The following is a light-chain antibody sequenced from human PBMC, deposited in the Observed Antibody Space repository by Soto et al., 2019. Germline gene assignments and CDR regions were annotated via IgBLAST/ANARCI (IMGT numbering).Light chain of an antibody. CDR1: SSNIGSNA. Sequence: SALTQPPSASGTPGQRVTISCSGSSSNIGSNAVNWYQQLPGTAPKLLIYNTNQRPSGVPARFSGSKSGTSASLAIAGLQAEDEGDYYCQSYDSSLSGYVFGTGTKVTVL. J-gene: IGLJ1*01. V-gene: IGLV1-44*01. CDR3: QSYDSSLSGYV. CDR2: NTN.